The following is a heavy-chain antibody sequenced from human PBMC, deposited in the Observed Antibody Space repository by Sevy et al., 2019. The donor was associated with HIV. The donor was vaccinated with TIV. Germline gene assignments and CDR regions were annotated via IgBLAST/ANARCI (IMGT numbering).Heavy chain of an antibody. V-gene: IGHV3-73*01. CDR3: TRPGFYDSSGNAYYYYGMDV. Sequence: GGSLRLSCAASGFTFSGSAMHWVRQASGKGLEWVGRIRSKANSYATAYAASVKGRFTISGDVSKNTAYRQMNSLKTGETAVYYCTRPGFYDSSGNAYYYYGMDVWGQGTTVTVSS. CDR1: GFTFSGSA. D-gene: IGHD3-22*01. CDR2: IRSKANSYAT. J-gene: IGHJ6*02.